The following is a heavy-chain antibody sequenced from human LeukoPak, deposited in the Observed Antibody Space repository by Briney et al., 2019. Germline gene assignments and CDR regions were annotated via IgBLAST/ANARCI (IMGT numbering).Heavy chain of an antibody. CDR1: GYTFTGYD. CDR3: ARGDGRSLEWTRNYYYYGMDV. J-gene: IGHJ6*02. Sequence: ASVKVSCKASGYTFTGYDINWVRQATGQGLEWMGWMNPNSGNTGYAQKFQGRVTMTRNTSISTAYMELSSLRSEDTAVYYCARGDGRSLEWTRNYYYYGMDVWGQGTTVTVSS. V-gene: IGHV1-8*01. CDR2: MNPNSGNT. D-gene: IGHD3-3*01.